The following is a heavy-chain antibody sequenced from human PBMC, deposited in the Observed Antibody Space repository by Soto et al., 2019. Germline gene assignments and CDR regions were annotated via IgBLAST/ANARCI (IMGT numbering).Heavy chain of an antibody. J-gene: IGHJ4*02. CDR2: ISGSGGST. CDR3: ARRGSGSYYDY. CDR1: GFTFSSYA. Sequence: EVQLLESGGGLVQPGGSLRLSCAASGFTFSSYAMRWVRQAPGKGLEWVSAISGSGGSTYYADSVKGRFTISRDNSKHTLYLQMHSLRADDTAVYYCARRGSGSYYDYWGQGTRVTVSS. V-gene: IGHV3-23*01. D-gene: IGHD1-26*01.